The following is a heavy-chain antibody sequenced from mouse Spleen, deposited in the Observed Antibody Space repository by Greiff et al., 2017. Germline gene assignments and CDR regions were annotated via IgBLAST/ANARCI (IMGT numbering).Heavy chain of an antibody. CDR2: ISNGGGST. CDR3: ARNLLTGKAMDY. CDR1: GFTFSDYY. J-gene: IGHJ4*01. V-gene: IGHV5-12*02. Sequence: EVKLMESGGGLVQPGGSLKLSCATSGFTFSDYYMYWVRQTPEKRLEWVAYISNGGGSTYYPDTVKGRFTISRDNAKNTLYLQMSRLKSEDTAMYYCARNLLTGKAMDYWGQGTSVTVSS. D-gene: IGHD4-1*01.